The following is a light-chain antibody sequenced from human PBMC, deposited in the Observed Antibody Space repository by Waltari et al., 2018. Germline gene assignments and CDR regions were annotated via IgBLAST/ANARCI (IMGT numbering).Light chain of an antibody. Sequence: SYVLTQPPSVSVAPGQTARLTCGGDTIGTKTMHWYQQRPGQAPVLVVYDNSARPPGIPERLAGPNAGNTATLTLSRVEAVYEADFYCQVCDTGSDHPVIFGGGTKLTVL. V-gene: IGLV3-21*02. CDR2: DNS. CDR1: TIGTKT. J-gene: IGLJ2*01. CDR3: QVCDTGSDHPVI.